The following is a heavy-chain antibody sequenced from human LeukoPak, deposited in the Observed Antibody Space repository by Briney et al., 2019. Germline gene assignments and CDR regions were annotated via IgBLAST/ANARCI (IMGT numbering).Heavy chain of an antibody. Sequence: ASVKVSCKASGYTFTTSYIHWVRQAPGQGLEWMGIINPSGDSTRYAQKFQGRVTMTRNTSISTAYMELSSLRSEDTAVYYCARGLVVTWDIWGQGTMVTVSS. V-gene: IGHV1-46*01. CDR2: INPSGDST. CDR3: ARGLVVTWDI. D-gene: IGHD2-21*02. J-gene: IGHJ3*02. CDR1: GYTFTTSY.